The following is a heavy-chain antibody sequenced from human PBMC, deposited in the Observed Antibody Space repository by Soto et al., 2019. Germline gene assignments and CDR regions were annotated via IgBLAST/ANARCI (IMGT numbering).Heavy chain of an antibody. Sequence: GGSLRLSCAASGFTISTTYMSWVRQAPGKGLEWVSIIYNGGGTFYADSVRGRFTISRDNSKNTVFLQMNSLRTEDTALYYCAREPNILGLCTNDVCPGNWFDPSGPGTRVTVSS. D-gene: IGHD2-8*01. CDR3: AREPNILGLCTNDVCPGNWFDP. CDR2: IYNGGGT. V-gene: IGHV3-66*01. J-gene: IGHJ5*02. CDR1: GFTISTTY.